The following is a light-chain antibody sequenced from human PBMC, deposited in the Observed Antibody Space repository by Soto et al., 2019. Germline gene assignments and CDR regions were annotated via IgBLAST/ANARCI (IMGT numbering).Light chain of an antibody. CDR3: QQYNSFSLIT. V-gene: IGKV1-33*01. J-gene: IGKJ5*01. Sequence: DIQMTQSPSSLSASVGDRVTITCQASQDISNYLNWYQQKPGEAPKLLISDASILENGVPSRFSGTGSGTEFTLTISNLQPDDFATYFCQQYNSFSLITFGQGTRLEIK. CDR1: QDISNY. CDR2: DAS.